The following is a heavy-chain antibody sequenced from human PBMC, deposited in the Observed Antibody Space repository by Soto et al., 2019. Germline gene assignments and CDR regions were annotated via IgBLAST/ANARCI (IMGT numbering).Heavy chain of an antibody. J-gene: IGHJ6*02. Sequence: SETLSLTCTVSGGSISSYYWSWIRQPPGKGLEWIGYIYYSGSTNYNPSLKSRVTISVDTSKNQFSLKLSSVTAADTAVYYCAGIAARHYYYYGMDVWGQGTTVTVSS. D-gene: IGHD6-6*01. V-gene: IGHV4-59*01. CDR2: IYYSGST. CDR1: GGSISSYY. CDR3: AGIAARHYYYYGMDV.